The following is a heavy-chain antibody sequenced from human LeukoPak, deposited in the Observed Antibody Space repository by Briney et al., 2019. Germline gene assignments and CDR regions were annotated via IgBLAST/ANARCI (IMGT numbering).Heavy chain of an antibody. Sequence: SVKVSCKASGGTFSRYAISWVRQAPGQGLEWMGGIIPIFGTANYAQKFQGRVTITADESTSTAYMELSSLRSEDTAVYYCAKDGTRPYYGSGSYYNYFDSWGQGTLVTVSS. CDR1: GGTFSRYA. CDR2: IIPIFGTA. J-gene: IGHJ4*02. CDR3: AKDGTRPYYGSGSYYNYFDS. V-gene: IGHV1-69*13. D-gene: IGHD3-10*01.